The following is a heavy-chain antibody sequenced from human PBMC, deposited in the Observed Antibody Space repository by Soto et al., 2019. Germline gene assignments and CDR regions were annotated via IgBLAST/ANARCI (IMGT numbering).Heavy chain of an antibody. CDR1: GFIFTDCF. Sequence: HLAQSGPEVKRPGASVKISCKASGFIFTDCFIHWVRQAPGQGPEWMGIINTSGGNSIYSQKFQDRVTMTRDTSTSTLYLELTSLTSADTAVYYCAKEGAIPGEVDAWGQGTLVTVSS. CDR3: AKEGAIPGEVDA. D-gene: IGHD2-21*01. CDR2: INTSGGNS. V-gene: IGHV1-46*01. J-gene: IGHJ1*01.